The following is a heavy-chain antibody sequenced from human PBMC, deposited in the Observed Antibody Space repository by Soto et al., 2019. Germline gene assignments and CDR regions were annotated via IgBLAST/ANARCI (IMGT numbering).Heavy chain of an antibody. CDR2: IIPIFGTA. CDR3: ATWYDSSGYYRVGSWFDP. Sequence: SVKVSCKASGGTFSSYAISWVRQAPGQGLEWMGGIIPIFGTANYAQKFQGRVTIIADKSTSTAYMELSSLRSEDTAVYYCATWYDSSGYYRVGSWFDPWRQGTLVTVSS. D-gene: IGHD3-22*01. CDR1: GGTFSSYA. V-gene: IGHV1-69*06. J-gene: IGHJ5*02.